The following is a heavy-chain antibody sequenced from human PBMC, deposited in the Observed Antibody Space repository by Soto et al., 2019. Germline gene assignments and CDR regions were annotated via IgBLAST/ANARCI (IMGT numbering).Heavy chain of an antibody. V-gene: IGHV3-33*01. CDR3: ARGSSGSGSYPDS. D-gene: IGHD3-10*01. CDR1: GFTFSSYG. Sequence: QVHLVESGGGVVQPGRSLRLSCAASGFTFSSYGMHWVRQAPGKGLEWVALIWYDGSETFHGDSVKGRFTISRDNSKKTLFLQMNRLRVEDTGVYYCARGSSGSGSYPDSWGQGALVTVSS. CDR2: IWYDGSET. J-gene: IGHJ4*02.